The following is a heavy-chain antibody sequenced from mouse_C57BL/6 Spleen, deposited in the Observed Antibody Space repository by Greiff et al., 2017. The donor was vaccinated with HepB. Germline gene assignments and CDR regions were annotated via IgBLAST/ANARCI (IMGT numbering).Heavy chain of an antibody. Sequence: QVQLQQPGAELVRPGTSVKLSCKASGYTFTSYWMHWVKQRPGQGLEWIGVIDPSDSYTNYNQKFKGKATLTVDTSSSTAYMQLSSLTSEDSAVYYCARGRKNFDVWGTGTTVTVSS. J-gene: IGHJ1*03. CDR1: GYTFTSYW. CDR3: ARGRKNFDV. V-gene: IGHV1-59*01. CDR2: IDPSDSYT.